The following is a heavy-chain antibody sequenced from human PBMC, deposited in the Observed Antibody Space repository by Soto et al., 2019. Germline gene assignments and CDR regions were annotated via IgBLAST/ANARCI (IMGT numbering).Heavy chain of an antibody. CDR2: IIPLFGTA. J-gene: IGHJ4*02. V-gene: IGHV1-69*01. CDR3: ARDGGRHSGGIDY. CDR1: GGTFSSYS. Sequence: QVQLVQSGAEVKKPGSSVKVSCKASGGTFSSYSINWVRQAPGQGLEWMGEIIPLFGTANYAQKFQGRVTITADESTSTADMDLSSLRSEDTAVYYCARDGGRHSGGIDYWGQGTLVTVSS. D-gene: IGHD1-26*01.